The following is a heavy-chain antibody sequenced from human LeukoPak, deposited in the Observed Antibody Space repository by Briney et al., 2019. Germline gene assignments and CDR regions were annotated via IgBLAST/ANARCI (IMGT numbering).Heavy chain of an antibody. CDR1: GGSISSGGFY. V-gene: IGHV4-31*03. J-gene: IGHJ3*02. Sequence: PSETLSLTCTVSGGSISSGGFYWNWIRQHPGKGLEWIGHIYYSGGTYYNPSLKSRVTISVDTSKTQFSLKLSSVTAADTAVYYCARDRVVATISDAFEIWGQGTMVTVSS. CDR3: ARDRVVATISDAFEI. CDR2: IYYSGGT. D-gene: IGHD5-12*01.